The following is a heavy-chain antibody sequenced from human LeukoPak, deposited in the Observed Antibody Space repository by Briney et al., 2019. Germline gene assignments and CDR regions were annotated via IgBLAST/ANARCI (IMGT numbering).Heavy chain of an antibody. J-gene: IGHJ5*02. CDR1: GDRFTSYW. CDR2: IFPGDSDT. V-gene: IGHV5-51*01. CDR3: ARRPLHSQNYFDP. Sequence: GESLEISCKASGDRFTSYWVAWVRQKPGKGLEWMGIIFPGDSDTRYSPSFEGQVSISVDRSTTAYLHWSSLKASDTAIYYCARRPLHSQNYFDPWGQGTLVTVSP. D-gene: IGHD1-7*01.